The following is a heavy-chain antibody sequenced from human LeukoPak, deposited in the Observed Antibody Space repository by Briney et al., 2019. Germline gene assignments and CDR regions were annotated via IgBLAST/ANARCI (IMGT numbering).Heavy chain of an antibody. CDR3: ATYSSSWYVDY. J-gene: IGHJ4*02. D-gene: IGHD6-13*01. CDR2: INHSGST. Sequence: PSETLSLTCAVYGGSFSGYYWSWIRQPPGKGLEWIGEINHSGSTNYNPSLKSRATISVDTSKNQFSLKLSSVTAADTAVYYCATYSSSWYVDYWGQGTLVTVSS. CDR1: GGSFSGYY. V-gene: IGHV4-34*01.